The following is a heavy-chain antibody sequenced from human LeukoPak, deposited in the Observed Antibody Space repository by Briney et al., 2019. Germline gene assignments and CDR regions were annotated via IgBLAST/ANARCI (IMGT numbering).Heavy chain of an antibody. D-gene: IGHD3-22*01. CDR1: GYTFTSYG. V-gene: IGHV1-18*01. Sequence: ASVTVSCKASGYTFTSYGMSRVRQAPGQGLEWMAWISAYNGNTNYAQKLQGRVTMTTDTSTSTAYMELRSLRSDDTAVYYCARGTYYYDSSGYYSFDYWGQGTLVTVSS. J-gene: IGHJ4*02. CDR2: ISAYNGNT. CDR3: ARGTYYYDSSGYYSFDY.